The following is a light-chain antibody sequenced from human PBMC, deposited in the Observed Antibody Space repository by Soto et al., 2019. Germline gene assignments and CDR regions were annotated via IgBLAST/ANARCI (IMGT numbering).Light chain of an antibody. Sequence: DIQMTQSPSTLSASVGDRVTITCRASQSITIWLAWYQQKPGKAPKLLIFDASSLESGGPSRFSGSGSETEFTLTISSLQPDDFATYYCQQYNNYSWTFGQGTKMEIK. CDR2: DAS. V-gene: IGKV1-5*01. CDR1: QSITIW. J-gene: IGKJ1*01. CDR3: QQYNNYSWT.